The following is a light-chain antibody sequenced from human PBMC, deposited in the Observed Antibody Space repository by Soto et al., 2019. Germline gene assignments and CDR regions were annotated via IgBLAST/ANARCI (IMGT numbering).Light chain of an antibody. J-gene: IGKJ3*01. CDR2: DAS. Sequence: EIVLTQSPATLSLSPGERATLSCRASQSVSSYLAWYQQKPGQAPRLLIYDASNRATGIPARFSGSGSGTDFTLTISSLGPEDFAVYYCQQRSNWPSFTFGPGTKVDIK. V-gene: IGKV3-11*01. CDR1: QSVSSY. CDR3: QQRSNWPSFT.